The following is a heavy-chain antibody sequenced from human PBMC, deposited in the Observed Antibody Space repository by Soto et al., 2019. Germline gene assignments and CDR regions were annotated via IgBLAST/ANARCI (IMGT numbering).Heavy chain of an antibody. D-gene: IGHD3-10*01. V-gene: IGHV3-9*01. CDR2: IAWNSDII. CDR1: GFSFEDYA. CDR3: AKDHYGSAIYGMDV. J-gene: IGHJ6*02. Sequence: DVQLVESGGGLVQPGRSLRLSCAASGFSFEDYAMHWVRQAPGKGLGWVSGIAWNSDIIGYADSVKGRFTISRDNGKNSLYLQMNSLTPEDTALYYCAKDHYGSAIYGMDVWGQGTTVTVSS.